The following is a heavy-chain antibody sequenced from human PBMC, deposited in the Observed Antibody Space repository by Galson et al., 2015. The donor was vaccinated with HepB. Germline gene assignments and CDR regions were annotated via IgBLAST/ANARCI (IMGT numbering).Heavy chain of an antibody. V-gene: IGHV3-21*01. CDR3: ARCKSIVVVPAAICGDPDY. J-gene: IGHJ4*02. CDR2: ISSSSSYI. CDR1: GFTFSSYS. D-gene: IGHD2-2*02. Sequence: SLRLSCAASGFTFSSYSMNWVRQAPGKGLEWVSSISSSSSYIYYADSMKGRFTISRDNAKNSLYLQMNSLRAEDTAVYYCARCKSIVVVPAAICGDPDYWGQGTLVTVSS.